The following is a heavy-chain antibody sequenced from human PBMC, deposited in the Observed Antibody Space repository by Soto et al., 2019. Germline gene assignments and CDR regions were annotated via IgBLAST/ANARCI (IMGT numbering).Heavy chain of an antibody. Sequence: EVQLLDSGGGLVQPGGSLRLSCAASGFTFSNYAMNWVRQAPGKGLDWVSAISGSGGSTYDAACVKGRFTISRDNTKNTLHLQMSSLSAEDTAVYYCAKGPLGSGDDRDYWGQGTLVTVSS. D-gene: IGHD5-12*01. CDR2: ISGSGGST. V-gene: IGHV3-23*01. CDR1: GFTFSNYA. CDR3: AKGPLGSGDDRDY. J-gene: IGHJ4*02.